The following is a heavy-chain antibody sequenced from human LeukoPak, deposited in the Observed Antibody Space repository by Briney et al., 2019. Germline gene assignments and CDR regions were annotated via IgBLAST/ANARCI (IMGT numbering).Heavy chain of an antibody. CDR3: ARGIQLSSPHHWFDP. Sequence: SETLSLTCAVYGGSFSGYYWSWIRQPPGKGLEWIGEINHSGSTNYNPSLKSRVTISVDTSKNQFSLKLNSVTAADTTVYYCARGIQLSSPHHWFDPWGQGTLVTVSS. D-gene: IGHD5-18*01. V-gene: IGHV4-34*01. J-gene: IGHJ5*02. CDR2: INHSGST. CDR1: GGSFSGYY.